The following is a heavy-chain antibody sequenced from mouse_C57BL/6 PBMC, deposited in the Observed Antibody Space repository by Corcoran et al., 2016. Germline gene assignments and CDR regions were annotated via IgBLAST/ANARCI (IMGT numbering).Heavy chain of an antibody. CDR2: INPNNGGT. J-gene: IGHJ2*01. Sequence: EVQLQQSGPELVKPGASVKISCKASGYTFTDYYMNWVKQSHGKSLEWIGDINPNNGGTSYNQKFKGKATLTVDKSSSTAYMELRSLTSEDSAVYYCARWDYVSSGSSVDYWGQGTTLTVSS. D-gene: IGHD1-1*01. CDR1: GYTFTDYY. V-gene: IGHV1-26*01. CDR3: ARWDYVSSGSSVDY.